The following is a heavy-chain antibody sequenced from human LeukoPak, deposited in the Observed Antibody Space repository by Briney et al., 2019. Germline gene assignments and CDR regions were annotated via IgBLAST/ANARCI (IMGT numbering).Heavy chain of an antibody. Sequence: PSETLSLTCTVSGGSISSYYWSWIRQPPGKGLEWIGYIYYSGSTSYNPSLKSRVTISVDTSKNQFSLKLSSVTAADTAVYYCARLGSSGYFLAEYFQQWGQGTLVTVSS. CDR3: ARLGSSGYFLAEYFQQ. V-gene: IGHV4-59*08. CDR1: GGSISSYY. D-gene: IGHD3-22*01. J-gene: IGHJ1*01. CDR2: IYYSGST.